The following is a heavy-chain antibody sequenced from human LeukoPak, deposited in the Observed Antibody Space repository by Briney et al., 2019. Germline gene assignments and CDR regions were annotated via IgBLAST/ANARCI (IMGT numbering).Heavy chain of an antibody. CDR1: GFTASTNY. V-gene: IGHV3-66*01. Sequence: GGSLRLSCAASGFTASTNYMNWVRQAPGKGLEWVSVVYMGGTTYYADSVKGRFTISRDSTKNTIYLQMNNLRAEDTAVHYCARGLWRDGYTYTYSFDYGGQGARVTVSS. D-gene: IGHD5-18*01. J-gene: IGHJ4*02. CDR3: ARGLWRDGYTYTYSFDY. CDR2: VYMGGTT.